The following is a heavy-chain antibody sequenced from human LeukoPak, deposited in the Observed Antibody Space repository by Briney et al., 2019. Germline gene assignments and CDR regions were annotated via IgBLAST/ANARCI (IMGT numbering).Heavy chain of an antibody. CDR3: ASGCSRTSCYTATYLSWSDP. J-gene: IGHJ5*02. Sequence: ASVKVSCKASGYTFTSYYMHWVRQAPGQGLEWMGIINPSGGSTSYAQKFQGRVTMTRDTSTSTVYMELSSLRSEDTAVYYCASGCSRTSCYTATYLSWSDPWGQGTLVTVSS. V-gene: IGHV1-46*03. CDR1: GYTFTSYY. CDR2: INPSGGST. D-gene: IGHD2-2*02.